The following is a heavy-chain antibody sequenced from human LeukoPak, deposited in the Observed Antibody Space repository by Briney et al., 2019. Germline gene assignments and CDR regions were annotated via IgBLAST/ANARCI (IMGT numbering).Heavy chain of an antibody. J-gene: IGHJ4*02. CDR2: ILAGSGNT. CDR1: GFXFAASA. V-gene: IGHV1-58*01. CDR3: SAGSLDRTPGDY. Sequence: SVKVSCKTSGFXFAASAVQWVRQARGQRLQWLGWILAGSGNTNYAQEFLDRVTITRDLSTTTAYMDLSSLTSDDTAVYYCSAGSLDRTPGDYWGQGTLVTVSS. D-gene: IGHD4-23*01.